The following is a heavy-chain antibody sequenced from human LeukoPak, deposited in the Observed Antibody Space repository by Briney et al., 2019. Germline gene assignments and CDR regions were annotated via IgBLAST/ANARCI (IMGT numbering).Heavy chain of an antibody. V-gene: IGHV1-8*01. Sequence: ASVKVSCKTSGYPFTTYEINWVRQAAGQGLEWMGWAHPDTGYADYAQKFQGRVTMTSDTSISTAYMELSSLRSDDTAVYFCARGPRNDPWGQETLVTVSS. CDR2: AHPDTGYA. CDR1: GYPFTTYE. CDR3: ARGPRNDP. J-gene: IGHJ5*02. D-gene: IGHD1-14*01.